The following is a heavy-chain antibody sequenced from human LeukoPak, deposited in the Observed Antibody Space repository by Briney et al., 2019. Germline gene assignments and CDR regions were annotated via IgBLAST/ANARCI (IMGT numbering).Heavy chain of an antibody. V-gene: IGHV1-46*01. CDR3: ARDLGYCSSTSCYPAY. D-gene: IGHD2-2*01. Sequence: ASVKVSCKASGYTFTSYYMHWVRQAPGQGLEWMGIINPSGGSTSYAQKFQGGVTMTRDTSTSTVYMELSSLRSEDTAVYYCARDLGYCSSTSCYPAYWGQGTLVTVSS. CDR2: INPSGGST. CDR1: GYTFTSYY. J-gene: IGHJ4*02.